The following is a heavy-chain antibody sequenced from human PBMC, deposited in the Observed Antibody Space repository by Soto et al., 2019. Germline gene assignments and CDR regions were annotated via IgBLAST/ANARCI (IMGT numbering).Heavy chain of an antibody. V-gene: IGHV1-58*01. D-gene: IGHD3-22*01. CDR3: AAAGDDSGQAGGYYYYYGMDV. CDR2: IVVGSGNT. J-gene: IGHJ6*02. CDR1: GFTFTSSA. Sequence: ASVKVSCKASGFTFTSSAVQWVRQARGQRLEWIGWIVVGSGNTNYAQKFQERVTITRDMSTSTAYMELSSLRSEDTAVYYCAAAGDDSGQAGGYYYYYGMDVWGQGTTVTVSS.